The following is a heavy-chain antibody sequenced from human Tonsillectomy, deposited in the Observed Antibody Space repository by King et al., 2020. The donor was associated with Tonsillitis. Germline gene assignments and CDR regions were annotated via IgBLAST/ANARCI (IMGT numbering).Heavy chain of an antibody. J-gene: IGHJ4*02. CDR3: SRLNSYVRVASPYSFDY. V-gene: IGHV4-39*01. Sequence: VQLQESGPGLVKPSETLSLTCTVSGGSISSSSYYWGWIRQPPGKGLEWMGFIYYRGTTYYNPSLKSRVTISVDTSKNQFSLKLSSVTAADTAVYYCSRLNSYVRVASPYSFDYGGQGPRVTVPS. D-gene: IGHD3-10*02. CDR1: GGSISSSSYY. CDR2: IYYRGTT.